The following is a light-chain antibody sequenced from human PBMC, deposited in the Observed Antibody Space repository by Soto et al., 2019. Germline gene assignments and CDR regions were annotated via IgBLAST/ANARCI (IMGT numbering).Light chain of an antibody. CDR1: QTVDTY. CDR2: DTS. J-gene: IGKJ3*01. V-gene: IGKV3-11*01. CDR3: QQRRNWVS. Sequence: LTQSPGILSLSPGEKATLSCTASQTVDTYMAWYQQRPGQPPRLLIHDTSHRASGVPARFRGSGSGTDFTLTITSLEHEDFAVYFCQQRRNWVSFGPGTRV.